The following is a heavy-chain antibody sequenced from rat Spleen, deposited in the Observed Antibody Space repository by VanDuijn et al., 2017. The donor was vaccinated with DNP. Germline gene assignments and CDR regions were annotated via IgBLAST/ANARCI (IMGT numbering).Heavy chain of an antibody. CDR3: AKGPNYGGYSDYFDY. J-gene: IGHJ2*01. Sequence: EVKLVESGGGLVQPGRSLKLSCAASGINFNDYWMGWVRQAPGKGLEWIGQINKDSSTIIYRPSLKDKFAISRDNAQNTLYLQMNKLGSEDTAIYHCAKGPNYGGYSDYFDYWGQGVMVTVSS. D-gene: IGHD1-11*01. V-gene: IGHV4-2*01. CDR2: INKDSSTI. CDR1: GINFNDYW.